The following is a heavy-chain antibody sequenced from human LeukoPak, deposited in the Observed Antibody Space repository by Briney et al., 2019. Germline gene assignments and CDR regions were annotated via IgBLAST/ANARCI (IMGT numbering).Heavy chain of an antibody. J-gene: IGHJ4*02. CDR2: ISSNGGST. D-gene: IGHD4-23*01. V-gene: IGHV3-64D*06. CDR1: GFTFSSYA. CDR3: VKPHDYGGNSYYFDY. Sequence: GGSLRLSCSASGFTFSSYAMHWVRQAPGKGLEYVSAISSNGGSTYYADSVKGRFTIPRDNSKNTLYLQMSSLRAEDTAVYYCVKPHDYGGNSYYFDYWGQGTLVTVSS.